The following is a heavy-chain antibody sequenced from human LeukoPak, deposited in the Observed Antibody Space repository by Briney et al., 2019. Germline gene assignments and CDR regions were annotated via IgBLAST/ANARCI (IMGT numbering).Heavy chain of an antibody. CDR3: ARGGSSGYYSDY. D-gene: IGHD3-22*01. J-gene: IGHJ4*02. CDR1: GYSFTRFG. Sequence: ASVKVSCKASGYSFTRFGISWVRQAPGQGLEWMGWISAYNGNTNYAQKLQGRVTMTADTSTSTAYMELRSLRSDDTAVYYCARGGSSGYYSDYWGQGTLVTVSS. CDR2: ISAYNGNT. V-gene: IGHV1-18*01.